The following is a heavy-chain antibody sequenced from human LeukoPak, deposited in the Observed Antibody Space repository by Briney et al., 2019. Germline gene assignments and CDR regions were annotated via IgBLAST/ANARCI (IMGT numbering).Heavy chain of an antibody. Sequence: AISGSGGSTYYADSVKGRFTISRDNSKNTLYLQMNSLRAEDTAVYYCAKGTWIQLWLRSYYFDYWGQGTLVTVSS. CDR2: ISGSGGST. CDR3: AKGTWIQLWLRSYYFDY. V-gene: IGHV3-23*01. D-gene: IGHD5-18*01. J-gene: IGHJ4*02.